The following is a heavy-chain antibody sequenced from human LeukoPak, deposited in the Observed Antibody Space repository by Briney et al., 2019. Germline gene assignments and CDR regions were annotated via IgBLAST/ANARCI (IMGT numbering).Heavy chain of an antibody. CDR3: ARPPASYYDILTGYYRH. CDR1: GFTFSSYA. Sequence: GGSLRLSCAASGFTFSSYAMSWVRQAPGKGLEWVSSISSSSSYIYYADSVKGRFTISRDNAKNSLYLQMNSLRAEDTAVYYCARPPASYYDILTGYYRHWGQGALVTVSS. CDR2: ISSSSSYI. D-gene: IGHD3-9*01. J-gene: IGHJ4*02. V-gene: IGHV3-21*01.